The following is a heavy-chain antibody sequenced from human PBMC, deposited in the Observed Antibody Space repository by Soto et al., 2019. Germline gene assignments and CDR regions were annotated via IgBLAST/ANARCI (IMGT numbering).Heavy chain of an antibody. CDR2: ISYDGNQK. CDR3: ARAPARRSGGLDV. Sequence: GGSLRLSCAASGFTFSHYPIHWVRQAPGTGLEWVAVISYDGNQKYYADSVKGRFTFSRDNPKNTVYLQMNSLRGEDTAVYYCARAPARRSGGLDVWGHVTTVT. V-gene: IGHV3-30-3*01. CDR1: GFTFSHYP. D-gene: IGHD3-3*01. J-gene: IGHJ6*02.